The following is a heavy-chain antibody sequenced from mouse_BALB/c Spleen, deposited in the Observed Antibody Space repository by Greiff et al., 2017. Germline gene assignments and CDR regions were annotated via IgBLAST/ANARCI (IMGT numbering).Heavy chain of an antibody. CDR2: ISYDGSN. Sequence: EVKLMESGPGLVKPSQSLSLTCSVTGYSITSGYYWNWIRQFPGNKLEWMGYISYDGSNNYNPSLKNRISITRDTSKNQFFLKLNSVTTEDTATYYCASYYDGYYFDYWGQGTTLTVSS. CDR1: GYSITSGYY. J-gene: IGHJ2*01. CDR3: ASYYDGYYFDY. D-gene: IGHD2-3*01. V-gene: IGHV3-6*02.